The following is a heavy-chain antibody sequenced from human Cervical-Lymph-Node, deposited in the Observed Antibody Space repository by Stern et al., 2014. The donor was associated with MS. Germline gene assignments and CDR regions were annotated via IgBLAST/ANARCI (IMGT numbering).Heavy chain of an antibody. V-gene: IGHV3-30*14. CDR3: RDTCRGGVCFFRY. CDR2: LSNEGGKN. J-gene: IGHJ4*02. Sequence: QVQLVESGGGVVQPGRSLRLSCAASGFIFSSYAMHWVRQAPGKGLDWVAVLSNEGGKNFYADSGKGRFTIYRDNSNTTLYLQMNSLRPEDTAVFFARDTCRGGVCFFRYWGQGILITVSS. CDR1: GFIFSSYA. D-gene: IGHD2-21*02.